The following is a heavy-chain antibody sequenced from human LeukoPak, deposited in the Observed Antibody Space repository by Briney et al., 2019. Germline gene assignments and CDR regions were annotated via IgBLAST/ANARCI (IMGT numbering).Heavy chain of an antibody. V-gene: IGHV3-21*01. CDR3: ASGVIIAATSSLDY. CDR1: GFTFSSYS. J-gene: IGHJ4*02. Sequence: GRSLRLSCAASGFTFSSYSMNWVRQAPGKGLEWVSSIDTGSSYMVYADSVKGRFTISRDNAKNSLYLQMNSLRAEDTAVYYCASGVIIAATSSLDYWGQGTLVTVSS. D-gene: IGHD6-13*01. CDR2: IDTGSSYM.